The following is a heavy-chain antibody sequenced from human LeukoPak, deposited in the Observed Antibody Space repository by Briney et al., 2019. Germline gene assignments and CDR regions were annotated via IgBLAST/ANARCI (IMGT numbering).Heavy chain of an antibody. CDR1: GGSISSSY. CDR2: ISYSGST. J-gene: IGHJ4*02. CDR3: ASMASYCSGGSCTDY. D-gene: IGHD2-15*01. Sequence: SETLSLTCTVSGGSISSSYWSWIRQPPGKGLEWVGYISYSGSTNYSPSLKSRVTISVDTSKNQFSLKLSSVTAADTAVYYCASMASYCSGGSCTDYWGQGTLVTVSS. V-gene: IGHV4-59*01.